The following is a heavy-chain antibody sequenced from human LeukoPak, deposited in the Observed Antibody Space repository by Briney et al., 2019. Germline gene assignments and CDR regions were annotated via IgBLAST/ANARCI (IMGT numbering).Heavy chain of an antibody. Sequence: SETLSLTRTVSGGSISSYYWSWIRQPPGKGLEWIGEINHSGSTNYNPSLKSRVTISVDTSKNQFSLKLSSVTAADTAVYYCARYYYDFWSGYYKSGDNNWFDPWGQGTLVTVSS. V-gene: IGHV4-34*01. CDR2: INHSGST. CDR3: ARYYYDFWSGYYKSGDNNWFDP. D-gene: IGHD3-3*01. CDR1: GGSISSYY. J-gene: IGHJ5*02.